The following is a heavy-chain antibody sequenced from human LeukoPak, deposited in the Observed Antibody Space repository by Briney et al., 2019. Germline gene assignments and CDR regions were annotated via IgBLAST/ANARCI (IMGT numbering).Heavy chain of an antibody. CDR1: DGSINNYY. D-gene: IGHD6-19*01. V-gene: IGHV4-59*01. CDR2: FYYSGTT. CDR3: ARARAGSGWYSYFDY. Sequence: PPETLSLTCIVSDGSINNYYWTWVRQPPGKGLEWIGSFYYSGTTKYNPSLKSRVTISGDTAKNQFSLNVTSVTTVDTAVYYCARARAGSGWYSYFDYWGQGTLVIVSS. J-gene: IGHJ4*02.